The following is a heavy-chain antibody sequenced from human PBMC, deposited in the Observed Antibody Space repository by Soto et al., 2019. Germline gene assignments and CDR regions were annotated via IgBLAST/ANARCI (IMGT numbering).Heavy chain of an antibody. CDR2: IGFDGRNK. CDR3: ARDEDYYGSGTYYNYGMDV. CDR1: GFTFSDDG. J-gene: IGHJ6*02. D-gene: IGHD3-10*01. Sequence: GESLKISCVAAGFTFSDDGMHWVRQAPGKGLEWVAVIGFDGRNKHYGDSVKGRFTVSRDNSKNTLYLQMNSLRAEDTAVYYCARDEDYYGSGTYYNYGMDVWGQGTTVTVSS. V-gene: IGHV3-33*01.